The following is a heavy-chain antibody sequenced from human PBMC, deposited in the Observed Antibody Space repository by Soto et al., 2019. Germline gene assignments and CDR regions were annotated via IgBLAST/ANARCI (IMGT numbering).Heavy chain of an antibody. Sequence: LRLSCAASGFTFSSYAMSWVRQAPGKGLEWVSAISGSHNSTYYADSVKGRFTISRDNSNNTLYLQMSSLRADDTAVYYCAPMGVWGQGTTVTVS. CDR1: GFTFSSYA. J-gene: IGHJ6*02. CDR2: ISGSHNST. CDR3: APMGV. V-gene: IGHV3-23*01.